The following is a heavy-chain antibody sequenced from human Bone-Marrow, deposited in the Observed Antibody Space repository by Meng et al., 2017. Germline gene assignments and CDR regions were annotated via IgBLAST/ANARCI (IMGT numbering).Heavy chain of an antibody. D-gene: IGHD3-22*01. J-gene: IGHJ4*02. CDR3: AKKLGYYYDSSGYLFDY. CDR1: EFTLSNYW. CDR2: IRQDGSER. V-gene: IGHV3-7*03. Sequence: GESLKISCEASEFTLSNYWMTWVRQAPGKGLEWVANIRQDGSERYYMDSVKGRFTVSRDNAKNSLYLQMNSLRAEDTAVYYCAKKLGYYYDSSGYLFDYWGQGTLVTVSS.